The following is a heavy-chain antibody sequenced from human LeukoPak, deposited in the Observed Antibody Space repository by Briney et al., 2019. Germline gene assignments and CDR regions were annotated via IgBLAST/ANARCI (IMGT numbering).Heavy chain of an antibody. Sequence: ASVKVSCKASGYTFTTHGIAWVRQAPGQGLEWMGWISAHNGNTNYAQSLQGRVTMTTDTSTNTAYMELRSLRSDDTAVYSCARDGYFDLWGRGTLVTVSS. CDR3: ARDGYFDL. CDR1: GYTFTTHG. CDR2: ISAHNGNT. J-gene: IGHJ2*01. V-gene: IGHV1-18*01.